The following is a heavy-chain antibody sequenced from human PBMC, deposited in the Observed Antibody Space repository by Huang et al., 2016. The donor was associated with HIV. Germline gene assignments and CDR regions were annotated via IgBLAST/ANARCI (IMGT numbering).Heavy chain of an antibody. D-gene: IGHD6-6*01. Sequence: QVQLVQSGAEVKNPGASVRVSCKASGYTFTDSNIHWVRQDPGQGLGGMGWIHPKGGGTIYSQRVQGRITMTRDTTISTGHMDLRRIQSDDTAVYFCARDWSFGSSTSPADWDQGTLVTVSS. CDR2: IHPKGGGT. CDR3: ARDWSFGSSTSPAD. J-gene: IGHJ4*02. V-gene: IGHV1-2*02. CDR1: GYTFTDSN.